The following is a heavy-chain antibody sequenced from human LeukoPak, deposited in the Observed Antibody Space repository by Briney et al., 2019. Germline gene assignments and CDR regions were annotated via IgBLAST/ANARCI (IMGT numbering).Heavy chain of an antibody. CDR3: ARDIPPLWFGELLPFDP. D-gene: IGHD3-10*01. V-gene: IGHV4-38-2*02. CDR2: IYHSGST. Sequence: PSETLSLTCAVSGYSISNTYYWGWIGQPPGKGLDWIGTIYHSGSTYYNPSLKSRVTISVDTSKNQFSLKVSSVTAADTAVYYCARDIPPLWFGELLPFDPWGQGTLVTVSS. J-gene: IGHJ5*02. CDR1: GYSISNTYY.